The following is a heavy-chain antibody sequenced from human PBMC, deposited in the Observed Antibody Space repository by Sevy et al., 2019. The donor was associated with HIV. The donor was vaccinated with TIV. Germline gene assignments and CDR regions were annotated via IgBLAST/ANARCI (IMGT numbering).Heavy chain of an antibody. V-gene: IGHV3-48*02. CDR3: ARGPDCGGDCDIGFYYPLDV. J-gene: IGHJ6*02. Sequence: GGSLRLSCAASGFTFSRYSMNWVRQAPGKGLEWISYISGNSVAIYYADSVKGRFTVSRDNDNDALYLQLNSLRYDDTALYYCARGPDCGGDCDIGFYYPLDVWGQGTTVTVSS. CDR2: ISGNSVAI. D-gene: IGHD2-21*02. CDR1: GFTFSRYS.